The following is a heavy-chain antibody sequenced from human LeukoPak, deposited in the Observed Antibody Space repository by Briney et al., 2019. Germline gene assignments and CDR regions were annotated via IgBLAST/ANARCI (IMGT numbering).Heavy chain of an antibody. CDR1: GFTVSSNY. Sequence: GGSLRLSCAASGFTVSSNYMSWVRQAPGKGLEWVSVIYSGGSTYYADSVKGRFTISRDNSKNTLYLQMNSLRAEDTAVYYCASSLLRYFDWFCFDYWGQGTLVTVSS. J-gene: IGHJ4*02. CDR3: ASSLLRYFDWFCFDY. D-gene: IGHD3-9*01. CDR2: IYSGGST. V-gene: IGHV3-53*01.